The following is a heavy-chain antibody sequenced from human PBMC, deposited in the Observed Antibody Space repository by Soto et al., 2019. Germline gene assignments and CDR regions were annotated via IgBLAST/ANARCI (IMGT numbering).Heavy chain of an antibody. CDR2: IYSGGST. CDR3: ATDANEYLCEYYFDF. Sequence: GGPLSLSCAACGFTVSRNYMSWVRQAPGKGLEWVSVIYSGGSTYYADSVKGRFTISRDNSKNTLYLQMNSLRAEDTAVYYCATDANEYLCEYYFDFCGQVTLVTVSS. CDR1: GFTVSRNY. D-gene: IGHD2-2*01. J-gene: IGHJ4*02. V-gene: IGHV3-53*01.